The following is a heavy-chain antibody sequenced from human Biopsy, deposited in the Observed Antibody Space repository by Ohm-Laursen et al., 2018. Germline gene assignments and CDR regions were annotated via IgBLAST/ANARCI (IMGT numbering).Heavy chain of an antibody. Sequence: SDTLSLTCTVSGGSMSDHYWSWLRQTPGKGLEWLAYISYTGGITSNPSLNGRATMSLDTSKNQFSLRLIYVTAADTAVYYCARIPHFDYWGQGILVTVSS. D-gene: IGHD2-2*02. V-gene: IGHV4-59*07. CDR1: GGSMSDHY. J-gene: IGHJ4*02. CDR3: ARIPHFDY. CDR2: ISYTGGI.